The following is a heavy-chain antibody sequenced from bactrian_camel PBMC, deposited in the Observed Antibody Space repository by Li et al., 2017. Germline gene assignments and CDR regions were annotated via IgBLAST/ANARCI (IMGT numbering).Heavy chain of an antibody. CDR1: KDATNNYC. J-gene: IGHJ4*01. D-gene: IGHD7*01. Sequence: LVESGGGSIQAGGSLSLSCAVSKDATNNYCMGWFRQAPEKEREGIAASDTDGTTCYADSLKGRFSISKDNTKNTLDLQMNNLEPDDTAMYYCAAFDRVAPGALNCGFALRRDVYDFWGQGTQVTVS. CDR3: AAFDRVAPGALNCGFALRRDVYDF. V-gene: IGHV3S55*01. CDR2: SDTDGTT.